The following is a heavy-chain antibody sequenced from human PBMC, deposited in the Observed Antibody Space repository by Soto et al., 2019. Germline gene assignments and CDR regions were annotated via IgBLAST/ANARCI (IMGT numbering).Heavy chain of an antibody. V-gene: IGHV2-5*01. Sequence: PTLVNPTQTLTLTCSFSGFSLSAYGVRVIWFRQPPGETLEWLALIHWNDDKRYSPYLKSRLTTTKDTSKNQVVLTLTNLDPLDTGTYFCAHTKDSSGFLTSWGQGILVTVSS. CDR3: AHTKDSSGFLTS. J-gene: IGHJ5*02. D-gene: IGHD3-22*01. CDR1: GFSLSAYGVR. CDR2: IHWNDDK.